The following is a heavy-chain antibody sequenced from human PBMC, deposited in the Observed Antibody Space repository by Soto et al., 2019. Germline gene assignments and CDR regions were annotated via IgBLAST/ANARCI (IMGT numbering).Heavy chain of an antibody. V-gene: IGHV3-21*01. J-gene: IGHJ5*02. Sequence: EVQLVESGGGLVKPGGSLRRSCAASGFSFSNYGMNWVRQAPGKGLEWVSSISSSSSYISYADSVKGRFTISRDNAKNSVYLQMNSLRAEDTAVYYCARSDCTSTSCYVVWFDPWGQGTLVTVSS. CDR3: ARSDCTSTSCYVVWFDP. CDR1: GFSFSNYG. D-gene: IGHD2-2*01. CDR2: ISSSSSYI.